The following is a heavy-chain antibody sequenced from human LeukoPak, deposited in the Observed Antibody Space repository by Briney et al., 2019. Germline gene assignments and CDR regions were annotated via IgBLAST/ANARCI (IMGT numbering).Heavy chain of an antibody. CDR3: ARSMVRGPKPRY. V-gene: IGHV4-59*12. D-gene: IGHD3-10*01. J-gene: IGHJ4*02. Sequence: SETLSLTCTVSGGSISSYYWSWIRQPPGKGLEWIGYIYYSGSTNYNPSLKSRVTISVDTSKNQFSLKLSSVTAADTAVYYCARSMVRGPKPRYWGQGTLVTVSS. CDR2: IYYSGST. CDR1: GGSISSYY.